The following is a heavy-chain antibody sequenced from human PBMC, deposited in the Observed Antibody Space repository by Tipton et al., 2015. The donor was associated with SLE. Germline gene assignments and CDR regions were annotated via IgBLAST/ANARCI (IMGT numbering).Heavy chain of an antibody. D-gene: IGHD3-10*01. J-gene: IGHJ5*01. CDR3: ARDFGDVGRFDS. CDR2: IYHTGTT. V-gene: IGHV4-34*01. CDR1: GGSLSGHY. Sequence: AGLVKPSETLSLTCAVYGGSLSGHYWSWIRQPPGKGLEWIGIIYHTGTTNFNPSLQRRVAMSVDTSKNQFSLKLTSVTAADTAVYFCARDFGDVGRFDSWGQGTLVTVSS.